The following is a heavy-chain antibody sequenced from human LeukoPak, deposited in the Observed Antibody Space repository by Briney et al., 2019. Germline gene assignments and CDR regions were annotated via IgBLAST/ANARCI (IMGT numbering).Heavy chain of an antibody. D-gene: IGHD6-13*01. CDR2: INHRGST. V-gene: IGHV4-34*01. Sequence: SETLSLTCAVYGGSFSGYYWSWIRQPPGKGLEWIGEINHRGSTNYNPSLKSRVTISVDTSKNQFSLKLSSVTAADTAVYYCARGLGYSSSKPAPLYYYYMDVWGKGTTVTVSS. CDR3: ARGLGYSSSKPAPLYYYYMDV. CDR1: GGSFSGYY. J-gene: IGHJ6*03.